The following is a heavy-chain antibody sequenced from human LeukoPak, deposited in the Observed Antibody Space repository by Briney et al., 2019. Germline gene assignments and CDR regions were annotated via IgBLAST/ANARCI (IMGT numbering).Heavy chain of an antibody. CDR2: ISAYNGNT. CDR3: ARTPAMIVVVIGKAFDI. D-gene: IGHD3-22*01. V-gene: IGHV1-18*01. CDR1: GYTFTSYG. Sequence: ASVKVSCKASGYTFTSYGISWVRQAPGQGLEWMGWISAYNGNTNYAQKLQGRVNMTTDTSTSTAYMELRSLRSDDTGVYYCARTPAMIVVVIGKAFDIWGQGTMVTVSS. J-gene: IGHJ3*02.